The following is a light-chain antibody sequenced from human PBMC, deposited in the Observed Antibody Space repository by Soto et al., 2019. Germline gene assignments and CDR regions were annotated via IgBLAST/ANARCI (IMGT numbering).Light chain of an antibody. CDR1: QSISSW. J-gene: IGKJ4*01. CDR2: ATS. Sequence: DIQMTQSPSTLSASVGDRVTITFRASQSISSWLAWYQQKPGKAPKLLIYATSTLQSGVPSRFSGSRSGTEFTLTISSLQPEDFATYYCQQLNGYLELTFGGGTKVDI. V-gene: IGKV1-5*01. CDR3: QQLNGYLELT.